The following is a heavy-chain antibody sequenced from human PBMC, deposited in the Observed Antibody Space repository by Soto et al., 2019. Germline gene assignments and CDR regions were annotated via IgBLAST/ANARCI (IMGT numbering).Heavy chain of an antibody. CDR2: ISAYDGNT. V-gene: IGHV1-18*01. J-gene: IGHJ6*02. Sequence: ASVKVSCKASGYTFTSYGINWVRQAPGQGLEWLGWISAYDGNTNYAQILQGRVSMTTDTSTNTAYMEVRSLRSDDTAVYYCARGGYYVSSGSRNYYYYGMNVWGQGTTVTVSS. CDR3: ARGGYYVSSGSRNYYYYGMNV. CDR1: GYTFTSYG. D-gene: IGHD3-22*01.